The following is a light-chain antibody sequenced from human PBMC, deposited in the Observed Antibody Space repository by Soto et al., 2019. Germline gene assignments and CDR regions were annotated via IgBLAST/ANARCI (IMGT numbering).Light chain of an antibody. V-gene: IGKV1-39*01. CDR2: AAS. CDR3: QQSYNNPRT. Sequence: DIQMTQSPSSLSASVGDSVTITCRASQSISHFLNWYQQKPGKAPKLLIYAASTLESGVPSRFSCSASGTDFTLTISSLLPEDFATYYCQQSYNNPRTFGQGTILEIK. CDR1: QSISHF. J-gene: IGKJ2*01.